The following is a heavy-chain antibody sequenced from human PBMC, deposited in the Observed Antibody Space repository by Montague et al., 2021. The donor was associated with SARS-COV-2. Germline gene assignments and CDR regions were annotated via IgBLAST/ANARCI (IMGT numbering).Heavy chain of an antibody. D-gene: IGHD4-17*01. CDR3: ARDPHDYGWFDP. V-gene: IGHV4-61*09. J-gene: IGHJ5*02. CDR2: IYSTVIT. CDR1: GGSISSASYY. Sequence: TLSLTCTVSGGSISSASYYWSWIRQPAGKGLEWIGHIYSTVITNYNPSLKSRVTISVDLSKNQFSLKMTPVTAADTAVYYCARDPHDYGWFDPWGQGTLVTVSS.